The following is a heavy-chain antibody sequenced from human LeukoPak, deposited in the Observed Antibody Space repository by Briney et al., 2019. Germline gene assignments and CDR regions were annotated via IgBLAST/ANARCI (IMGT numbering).Heavy chain of an antibody. Sequence: GGSLRLSCAASGFTFSSYSMNWVRQAPGKGLEWVSSISSSSSYIYYADSVKGRFTISRDNAKNSLYLQMNSLRAEDTAVYYCARGPHFIAARPFDYWGQGTLVTVSS. V-gene: IGHV3-21*01. CDR3: ARGPHFIAARPFDY. CDR1: GFTFSSYS. CDR2: ISSSSSYI. D-gene: IGHD6-6*01. J-gene: IGHJ4*02.